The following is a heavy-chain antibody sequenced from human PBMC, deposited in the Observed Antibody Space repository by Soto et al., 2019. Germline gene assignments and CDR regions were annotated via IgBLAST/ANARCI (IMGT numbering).Heavy chain of an antibody. Sequence: GGSLRLSCAASGFTFSSYAMSWVRQAPGKGLEWVSAISGSGGSTYYADSVKGRFTISRDNSKNTLYLQMNSLRAEDTAVYYCATFNYDFWSGHRGGSWFDPWGQGTLVTVSS. CDR3: ATFNYDFWSGHRGGSWFDP. J-gene: IGHJ5*02. CDR1: GFTFSSYA. V-gene: IGHV3-23*01. D-gene: IGHD3-3*01. CDR2: ISGSGGST.